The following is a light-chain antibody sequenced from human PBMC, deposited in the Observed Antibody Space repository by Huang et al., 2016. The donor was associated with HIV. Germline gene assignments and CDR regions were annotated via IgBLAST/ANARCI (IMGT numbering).Light chain of an antibody. CDR2: GAS. V-gene: IGKV3-15*01. J-gene: IGKJ2*01. Sequence: EIVMTQSPATLSVSPGERATLSCRASLSVNNNLAWYQQKPGQAPRLLIYGASTRATAVAARLSSCGSGTGCTLTISGLQSEDSAVYDCQQYHNWPPFTFGQGTKLEIK. CDR3: QQYHNWPPFT. CDR1: LSVNNN.